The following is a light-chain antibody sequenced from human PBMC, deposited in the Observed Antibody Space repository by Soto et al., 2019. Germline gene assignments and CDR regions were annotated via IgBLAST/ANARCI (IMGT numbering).Light chain of an antibody. CDR3: QQYGSSGT. V-gene: IGKV3-20*01. CDR2: GAS. Sequence: EIVLTQSPRTLSLSPGARATLSCRASQSVSSNYLASYQQKPGQAPRLLIYGASNRATGIPDRFSGSGSGTDFTLTISRLEPEDFAVYYCQQYGSSGTFGQGTKVDI. J-gene: IGKJ1*01. CDR1: QSVSSNY.